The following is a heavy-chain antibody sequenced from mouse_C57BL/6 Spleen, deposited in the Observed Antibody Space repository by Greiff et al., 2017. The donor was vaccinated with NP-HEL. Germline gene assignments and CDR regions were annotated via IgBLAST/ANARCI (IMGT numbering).Heavy chain of an antibody. CDR3: AKMDYDGAWFAY. CDR2: IDPNSGST. V-gene: IGHV1-64*01. Sequence: QVQLQQPGAELVKPGASVKLSCKASGYTFTSYWMHWVKQRPGQGLEWIGMIDPNSGSTNYNEKFKSKATLTVDKSSSTAYMQLSSLTSEDSAVYYCAKMDYDGAWFAYWGQGTLVTVSA. CDR1: GYTFTSYW. J-gene: IGHJ3*01. D-gene: IGHD2-4*01.